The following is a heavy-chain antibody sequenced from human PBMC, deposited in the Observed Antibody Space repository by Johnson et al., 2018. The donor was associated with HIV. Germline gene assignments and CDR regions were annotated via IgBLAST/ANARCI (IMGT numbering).Heavy chain of an antibody. CDR1: GFTFSTYG. V-gene: IGHV3-33*06. D-gene: IGHD6-19*01. CDR3: ANIAVVYAFDI. Sequence: QVQLVESGGGVVQPGRSLRLSCAASGFTFSTYGMHWVRQASGKGLEWVAVMWYDGSNKYYADSVKGRFTISRDNSKNTLYLQMNSLRAEDTAVYYCANIAVVYAFDIWGQGTMVTVSS. J-gene: IGHJ3*02. CDR2: MWYDGSNK.